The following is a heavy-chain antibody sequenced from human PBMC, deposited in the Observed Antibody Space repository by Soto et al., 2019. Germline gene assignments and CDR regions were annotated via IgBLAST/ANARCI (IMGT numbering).Heavy chain of an antibody. CDR2: INHSGST. Sequence: PSETLSLTCAVCGGSFSGYYWSWIRQPPGKGLEWIGEINHSGSTNYNPSLKSRVTISVDTSKNQFSLKLSSVTAADTAVYYCARLAWAYGSGSYSWFDPWGQGTLVTVSS. V-gene: IGHV4-34*01. CDR3: ARLAWAYGSGSYSWFDP. CDR1: GGSFSGYY. J-gene: IGHJ5*02. D-gene: IGHD3-10*01.